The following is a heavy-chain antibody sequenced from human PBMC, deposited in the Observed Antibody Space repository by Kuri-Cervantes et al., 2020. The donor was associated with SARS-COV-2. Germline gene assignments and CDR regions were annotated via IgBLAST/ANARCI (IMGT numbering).Heavy chain of an antibody. J-gene: IGHJ6*02. Sequence: SETLSLTCTVSGGSISDYYWSWIRQPPGKGLEWVGSFYYSGSTNYNPSLKSRVTISVDTSKNQFSLKLSSVTAADTAVYYCARVYARLQDYYYGMDVWGQGTTVTVSS. CDR3: ARVYARLQDYYYGMDV. CDR2: FYYSGST. CDR1: GGSISDYY. V-gene: IGHV4-59*01. D-gene: IGHD2-2*01.